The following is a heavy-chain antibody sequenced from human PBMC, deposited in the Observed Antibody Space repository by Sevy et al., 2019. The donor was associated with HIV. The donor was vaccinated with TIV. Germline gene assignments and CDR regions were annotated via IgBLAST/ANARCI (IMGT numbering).Heavy chain of an antibody. Sequence: GGSLRLSCAASGFTFDDYTMNWVRQAPGKGLEWVSGISWSSGNIAYADCVEGRFTISRDNGKNSLYRQMNSLRVEDTSLYYCVKDRSGSYSFDYWGQGTLVTVSS. D-gene: IGHD1-26*01. J-gene: IGHJ4*02. CDR1: GFTFDDYT. V-gene: IGHV3-9*01. CDR3: VKDRSGSYSFDY. CDR2: ISWSSGNI.